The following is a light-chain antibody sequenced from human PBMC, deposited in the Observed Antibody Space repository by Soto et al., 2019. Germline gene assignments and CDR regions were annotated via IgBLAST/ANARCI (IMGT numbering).Light chain of an antibody. V-gene: IGKV3-15*01. Sequence: EIVMTQSPATLSVSPGERATLSCRASQSVSSNLAWYQQKPGQAPRLLIYGASTRATGIPARFSGSGSGTEFTLTNSSLQSEDFGVYYCQQYNNWITFGQGPRLEIK. CDR1: QSVSSN. J-gene: IGKJ5*01. CDR3: QQYNNWIT. CDR2: GAS.